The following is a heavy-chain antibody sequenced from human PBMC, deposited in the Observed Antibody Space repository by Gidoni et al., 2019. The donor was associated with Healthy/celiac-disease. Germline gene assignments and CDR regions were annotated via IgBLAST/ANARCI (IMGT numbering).Heavy chain of an antibody. CDR3: TSQPTPYDPFDY. J-gene: IGHJ4*02. D-gene: IGHD1-1*01. CDR2: IRSKANSYAT. Sequence: EVQLVESGGGLVQPGGSLQLPCAASGFTFSGSAMHWVRQASGKGLEWVGRIRSKANSYATAYAASVKGRFTISRDDSKNTAYLQMNSLKTEDTAVYYCTSQPTPYDPFDYWGQGTLVTVSS. V-gene: IGHV3-73*02. CDR1: GFTFSGSA.